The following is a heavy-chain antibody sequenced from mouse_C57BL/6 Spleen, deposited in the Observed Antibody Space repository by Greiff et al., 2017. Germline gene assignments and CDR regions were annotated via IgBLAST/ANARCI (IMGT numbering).Heavy chain of an antibody. D-gene: IGHD1-1*01. CDR3: TLYGPYAMDY. J-gene: IGHJ4*01. CDR1: GFNIKDDY. CDR2: IDPENGDT. Sequence: EVQLQESGAELVRPGASVKLSCTASGFNIKDDYMHWVKQRPEQGLEWIGWIDPENGDTEYASKFPGQSTITADTSSNTVYLQLSSLTSEDTAVYYCTLYGPYAMDYWGQGTSVTVSS. V-gene: IGHV14-4*01.